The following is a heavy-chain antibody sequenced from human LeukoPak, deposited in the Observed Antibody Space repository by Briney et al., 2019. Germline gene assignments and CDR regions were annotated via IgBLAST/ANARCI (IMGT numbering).Heavy chain of an antibody. Sequence: ASVKVSCKASGYTFTGYYIHWVRQAPGQGLEWMGWIKPNSGDTNYAQKFQGGVTMTRDTSISTAYMELSRLRSDDTAVYYCARSAESSSWVEFDYWGQGTLVTVSS. CDR2: IKPNSGDT. CDR1: GYTFTGYY. J-gene: IGHJ4*02. D-gene: IGHD6-13*01. V-gene: IGHV1-2*02. CDR3: ARSAESSSWVEFDY.